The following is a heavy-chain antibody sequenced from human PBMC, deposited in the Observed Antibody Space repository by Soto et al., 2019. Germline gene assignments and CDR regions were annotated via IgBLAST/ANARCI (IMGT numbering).Heavy chain of an antibody. J-gene: IGHJ2*01. V-gene: IGHV4-39*01. CDR3: ARLGGTWIQLWLEWTWYFDL. Sequence: QLQLQESGPGLVKPSETLSLTCTVSGGSISSSSYYWGWIRQPPGKGLEWIGSIYYSGSTHYNPSLKSRVTISVDTSKNQFSLKLSSVTAADTAVYYCARLGGTWIQLWLEWTWYFDLWGRGTLVTVSS. CDR1: GGSISSSSYY. D-gene: IGHD5-18*01. CDR2: IYYSGST.